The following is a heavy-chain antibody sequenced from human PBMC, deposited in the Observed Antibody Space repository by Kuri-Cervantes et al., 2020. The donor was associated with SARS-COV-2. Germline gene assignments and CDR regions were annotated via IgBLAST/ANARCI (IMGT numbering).Heavy chain of an antibody. Sequence: GESLKISCAASGFTFSSYWMHWVRQAPGKGLEWVANIKQDGSEKYYVDSVKGRFTISRDNAKNSLYLQMNSLRAEDTAVYYCANWNEIDYWGQGTLVTVSS. V-gene: IGHV3-7*01. CDR3: ANWNEIDY. CDR2: IKQDGSEK. J-gene: IGHJ4*02. CDR1: GFTFSSYW. D-gene: IGHD1-20*01.